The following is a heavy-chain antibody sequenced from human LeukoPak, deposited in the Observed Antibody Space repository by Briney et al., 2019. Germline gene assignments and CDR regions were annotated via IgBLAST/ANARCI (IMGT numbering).Heavy chain of an antibody. CDR2: IKIDGTEK. J-gene: IGHJ4*02. D-gene: IGHD1-26*01. Sequence: GGSLRLSCAASGVAFGTYWMTWVRQAPGKGREWVANIKIDGTEKRYADSVKGRFTISRDNAKNSLYLQMSSLRAEDTAVYYCARRVVGGTDYFDYWGQGTLVTVSS. CDR3: ARRVVGGTDYFDY. CDR1: GVAFGTYW. V-gene: IGHV3-7*01.